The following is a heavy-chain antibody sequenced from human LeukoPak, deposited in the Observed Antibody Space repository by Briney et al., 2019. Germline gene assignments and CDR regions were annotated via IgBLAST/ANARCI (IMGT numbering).Heavy chain of an antibody. V-gene: IGHV1-8*01. CDR2: MNPNSGNT. J-gene: IGHJ6*03. CDR3: ARVLITLYYYYMDV. D-gene: IGHD3-16*01. CDR1: GYTFTSYD. Sequence: ASVKVSCKASGYTFTSYDINWVRQATGQGLEWMGRMNPNSGNTGYAQKFQGRVTMTRNTSTSTAYMELSSLRSEDTAVYYCARVLITLYYYYMDVWGKGTTVTISS.